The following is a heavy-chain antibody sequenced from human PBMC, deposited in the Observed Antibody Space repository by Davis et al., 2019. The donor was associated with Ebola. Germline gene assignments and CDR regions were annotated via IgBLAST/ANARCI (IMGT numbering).Heavy chain of an antibody. D-gene: IGHD5-18*01. J-gene: IGHJ4*02. CDR2: IIPIFGTA. Sequence: SVKVSCKASGGTFSSYAISWVRQAPGQGLEWMGGIIPIFGTANYAQKFQGRVTITADESTSTAYMELSSLRSEDTAVYYCARGYSYGLYFDYWGQGTLVTVSS. V-gene: IGHV1-69*13. CDR1: GGTFSSYA. CDR3: ARGYSYGLYFDY.